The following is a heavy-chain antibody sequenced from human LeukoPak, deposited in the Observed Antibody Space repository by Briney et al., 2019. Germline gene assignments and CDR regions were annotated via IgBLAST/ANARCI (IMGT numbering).Heavy chain of an antibody. CDR3: ARGGSGLIFDY. V-gene: IGHV4-4*09. CDR1: GGSISSYY. D-gene: IGHD1-26*01. CDR2: IYTSGST. Sequence: SETLSLTCTVSGGSISSYYWSWIRQPPGKGLEWIGYIYTSGSTNYNPSLKSRVTISVDTSKNQFSLKLSSVTAADTAVYYCARGGSGLIFDYWGQGTLVTVYS. J-gene: IGHJ4*02.